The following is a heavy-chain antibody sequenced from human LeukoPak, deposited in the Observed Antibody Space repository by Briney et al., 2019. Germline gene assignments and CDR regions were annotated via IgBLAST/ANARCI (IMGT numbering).Heavy chain of an antibody. CDR2: ISYDGSNK. Sequence: PGRSLRLSCAASGFTFSSYAMHWVRQAPGKGLDWVAVISYDGSNKYYAGSVKGRFSISRDNSKNTLYLQMNSLRPEDTAVYYCVVGARITMIVVPFAYWGQGTLVTVSS. V-gene: IGHV3-30-3*01. J-gene: IGHJ4*02. D-gene: IGHD3-22*01. CDR3: VVGARITMIVVPFAY. CDR1: GFTFSSYA.